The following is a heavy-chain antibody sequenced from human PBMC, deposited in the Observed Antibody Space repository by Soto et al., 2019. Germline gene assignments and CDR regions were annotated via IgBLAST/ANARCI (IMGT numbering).Heavy chain of an antibody. CDR2: INAYDGNT. Sequence: GASVKVSCKASGYTLTTYGITWLRQAPGQGLEWMGWINAYDGNTKNAQKLQGRVSMTTDPSTNTAYMELRSLRSDDTAVYYCARDPATAYSSSSFDYWGQGTLVTVSS. V-gene: IGHV1-18*04. D-gene: IGHD6-6*01. CDR1: GYTLTTYG. CDR3: ARDPATAYSSSSFDY. J-gene: IGHJ4*02.